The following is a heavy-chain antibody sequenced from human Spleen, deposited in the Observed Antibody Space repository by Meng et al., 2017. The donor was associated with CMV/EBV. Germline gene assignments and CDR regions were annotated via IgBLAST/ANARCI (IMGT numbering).Heavy chain of an antibody. CDR2: ISAYNGNT. Sequence: ASVKVSCKASGYTFTSYGISWVRQAPGQGLEWMGWISAYNGNTNYAQKLQGRVTMTTDTSTSTAYMELRSLRSDDTAVYYCARVGGILPAAKNCFDPWGQGTLVTVSS. CDR1: GYTFTSYG. V-gene: IGHV1-18*01. J-gene: IGHJ5*02. D-gene: IGHD2-2*01. CDR3: ARVGGILPAAKNCFDP.